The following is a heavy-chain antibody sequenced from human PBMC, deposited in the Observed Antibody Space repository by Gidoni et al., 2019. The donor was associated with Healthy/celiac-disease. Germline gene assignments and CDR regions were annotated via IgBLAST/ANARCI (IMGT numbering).Heavy chain of an antibody. CDR2: IRSKANSYAT. CDR1: GFTFSGSA. J-gene: IGHJ6*03. D-gene: IGHD6-19*01. CDR3: TSLSSGRSYYYYMDV. V-gene: IGHV3-73*02. Sequence: EVQLVESGGGLVQPGGSLKLSCAASGFTFSGSAMHWVRQASGKVLEWVGRIRSKANSYATAYAASVKGRFTISRDDSKNTAYLQMNSLKTEDTAVYYCTSLSSGRSYYYYMDVWGKGTTVTVSS.